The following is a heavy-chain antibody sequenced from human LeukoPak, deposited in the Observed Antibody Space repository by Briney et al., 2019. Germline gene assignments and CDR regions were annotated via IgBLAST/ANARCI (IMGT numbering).Heavy chain of an antibody. V-gene: IGHV4-39*01. CDR3: ANLGVGEPRFDFDY. CDR1: GGSISSSSYY. D-gene: IGHD1-26*01. J-gene: IGHJ4*02. CDR2: IYYSGST. Sequence: SETLSLTCTVSGGSISSSSYYWGWIRQPPGKGLEWIGSIYYSGSTYYNPSLKSRVTISVDTSKNQFSLKLSSVTAADTAVYYCANLGVGEPRFDFDYWGQGTLVTVSS.